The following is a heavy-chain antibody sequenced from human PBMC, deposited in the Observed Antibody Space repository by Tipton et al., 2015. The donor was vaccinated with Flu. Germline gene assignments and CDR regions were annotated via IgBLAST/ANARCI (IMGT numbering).Heavy chain of an antibody. CDR3: ARDPAGYYDNSAYYIFDY. D-gene: IGHD3-22*01. J-gene: IGHJ4*02. CDR1: GDSITSSSFY. Sequence: TLSLTCTVSGDSITSSSFYWGWIRQPPGKGLEWIGNIYNSGSTYYNPSLKSRVTISIDTSKNQFSLKLSSVTATDTAVYYCARDPAGYYDNSAYYIFDYWGQGTLVTVSS. CDR2: IYNSGST. V-gene: IGHV4-39*07.